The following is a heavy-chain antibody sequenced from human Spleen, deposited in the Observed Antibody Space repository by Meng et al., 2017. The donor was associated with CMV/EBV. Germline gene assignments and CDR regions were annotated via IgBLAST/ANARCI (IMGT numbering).Heavy chain of an antibody. Sequence: GESLKISCAASGFIFSNYAMHWVRQAPGKGLEWVAVISHDGTYKRQFDSVKGRFTISRDNSKNTLFLQMNSLRVEDTAVYYCAKQGLTPGWFDPWGQGTLVTVSS. J-gene: IGHJ5*02. CDR2: ISHDGTYK. CDR3: AKQGLTPGWFDP. D-gene: IGHD4-11*01. V-gene: IGHV3-30*18. CDR1: GFIFSNYA.